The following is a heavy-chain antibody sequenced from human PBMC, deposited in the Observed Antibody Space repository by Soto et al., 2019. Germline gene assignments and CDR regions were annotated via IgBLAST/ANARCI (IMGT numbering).Heavy chain of an antibody. J-gene: IGHJ4*02. CDR2: IYPGDSDT. CDR1: GYSFTSYW. D-gene: IGHD2-2*01. V-gene: IGHV5-51*01. CDR3: ARHLSDGSSTSCYVHPTFDY. Sequence: PGESLKISCKGSGYSFTSYWIGWVRQMPGKGLEWMGIIYPGDSDTRYSPSFQGQVTISADKSISTAYLQWSSLKASDTAMYYCARHLSDGSSTSCYVHPTFDYWGQGTLVTISS.